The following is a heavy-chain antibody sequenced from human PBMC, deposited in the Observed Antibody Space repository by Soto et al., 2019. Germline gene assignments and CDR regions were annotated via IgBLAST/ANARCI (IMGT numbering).Heavy chain of an antibody. Sequence: ASVKVSCKTSGFTFTSYAISWVRQAPGQGLEWMGWISAYNDNTNYAQKLQGRVTMTTDTSTSTAYMELRSLRSDDTAVYYCARGGVTMIVSDAFDIWGQGTMVTVSS. D-gene: IGHD3-22*01. CDR2: ISAYNDNT. CDR3: ARGGVTMIVSDAFDI. V-gene: IGHV1-18*01. CDR1: GFTFTSYA. J-gene: IGHJ3*02.